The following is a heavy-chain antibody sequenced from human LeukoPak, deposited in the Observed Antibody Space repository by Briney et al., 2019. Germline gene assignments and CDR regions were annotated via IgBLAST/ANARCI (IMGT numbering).Heavy chain of an antibody. V-gene: IGHV4-34*01. CDR1: GGSSSGYY. Sequence: SESLSLTCAVYGGSSSGYYWSWIRQPPGKGLEWIGEINHSGSTNYNPSLKSRVTISVDTSKNQFSLKLSSVTAADTAVYYCARVPLYDYGDYEGGLGYFDLWGRGTLVTVSS. CDR2: INHSGST. CDR3: ARVPLYDYGDYEGGLGYFDL. D-gene: IGHD4-17*01. J-gene: IGHJ2*01.